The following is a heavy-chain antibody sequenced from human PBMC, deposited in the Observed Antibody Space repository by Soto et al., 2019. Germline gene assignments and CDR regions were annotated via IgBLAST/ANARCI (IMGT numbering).Heavy chain of an antibody. CDR1: GGSSSSYY. D-gene: IGHD5-12*01. CDR2: IYYSGST. J-gene: IGHJ5*02. V-gene: IGHV4-59*08. CDR3: ARLRGDIVATIVDP. Sequence: SETLSLTCTVSGGSSSSYYWSLIRQPPGKGLEWIGYIYYSGSTNYNPSLKSRVTISVDTSKNQFSLKLSSVTAADTAVYYCARLRGDIVATIVDPWGQGTLVTVSS.